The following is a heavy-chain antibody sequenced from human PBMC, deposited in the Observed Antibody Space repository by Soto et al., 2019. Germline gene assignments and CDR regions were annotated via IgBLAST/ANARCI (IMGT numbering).Heavy chain of an antibody. CDR3: ATAYCGGDCYPTNDY. D-gene: IGHD2-21*01. J-gene: IGHJ4*02. CDR2: IIPILGIA. Sequence: QVQLVQSGAEVKKPGSSVKVSCKASGGTFSSYTISWVRQAPGQGLEWMGRIIPILGIANYAQKFQGRVTITADKCTSTAYMELRSLRSEDTAVYYCATAYCGGDCYPTNDYWGQGTLVTVSS. CDR1: GGTFSSYT. V-gene: IGHV1-69*02.